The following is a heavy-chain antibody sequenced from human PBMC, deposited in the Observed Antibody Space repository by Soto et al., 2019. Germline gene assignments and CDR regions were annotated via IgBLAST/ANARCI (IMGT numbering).Heavy chain of an antibody. D-gene: IGHD5-18*01. CDR3: TTARSNTAMVL. CDR1: GFTVSNAW. J-gene: IGHJ4*02. V-gene: IGHV3-15*01. CDR2: IKSKTDGGTT. Sequence: GGSLRLSCAASGFTVSNAWMSWVRQAPGKGLEWVGRIKSKTDGGTTDYAAPVKGRFTISRDDSKNTLYLQMNSLKSEDTAVYYCTTARSNTAMVLWGQGTLVTVSS.